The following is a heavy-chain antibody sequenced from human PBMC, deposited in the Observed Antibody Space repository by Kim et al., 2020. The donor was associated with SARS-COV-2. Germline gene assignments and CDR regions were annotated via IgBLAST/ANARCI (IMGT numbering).Heavy chain of an antibody. V-gene: IGHV4-34*01. D-gene: IGHD3-16*01. J-gene: IGHJ4*02. CDR2: INHSGST. CDR1: GGSFSGYY. CDR3: ARGRGPYYDYVWGSY. Sequence: SETLSLTCAVYGGSFSGYYWSWIRQSPGKGLEWIGEINHSGSTNFNPSLKSRVTISVDTSKNQFSLKLSSVTAADTAVYYCARGRGPYYDYVWGSYGGQGTLVTVSS.